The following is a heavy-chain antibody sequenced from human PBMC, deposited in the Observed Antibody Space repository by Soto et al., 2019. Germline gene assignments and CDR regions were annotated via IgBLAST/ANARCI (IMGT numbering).Heavy chain of an antibody. V-gene: IGHV4-30-4*01. CDR3: ARVRAYSYGYEDY. CDR1: VGSINSVDYY. CDR2: IYYTGTT. Sequence: TLSLTCSVSVGSINSVDYYWSWILQPPGKGLEWIAYIYYTGTTFYNPSLQSRVTMSLDTSKNQFSLKLSSVTAADTAVYYCARVRAYSYGYEDYWGQGTLVTVSS. J-gene: IGHJ4*02. D-gene: IGHD5-18*01.